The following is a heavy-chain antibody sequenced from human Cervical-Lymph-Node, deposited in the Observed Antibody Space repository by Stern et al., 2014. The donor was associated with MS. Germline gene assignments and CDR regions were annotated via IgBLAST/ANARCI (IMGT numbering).Heavy chain of an antibody. CDR2: INPNDGDP. Sequence: QDQLVQSGADVKRSGASVTLSCKASGYSFTDYYIQWVRQAPGQGLEWMGMINPNDGDPGYAPRFQGRVTLTRDTSTNTAYIQLSSLRSDDTAVYFCARWGLHKPLDYWGQGTLVTVSS. V-gene: IGHV1-46*01. J-gene: IGHJ4*02. D-gene: IGHD2-21*02. CDR1: GYSFTDYY. CDR3: ARWGLHKPLDY.